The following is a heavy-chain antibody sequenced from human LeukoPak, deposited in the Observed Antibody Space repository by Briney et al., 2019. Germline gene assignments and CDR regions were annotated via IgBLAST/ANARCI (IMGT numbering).Heavy chain of an antibody. Sequence: ASVKVSCKASGYTFTGYYMHWVRQAPGQGLEWMGWINPNSGGTNYAQKFQGRVTMTRDTSISTVYMELSSLRSEDTAVYYCARGDILTGLVQLDYWGQGTLVTVSS. CDR1: GYTFTGYY. V-gene: IGHV1-2*02. J-gene: IGHJ4*02. CDR3: ARGDILTGLVQLDY. CDR2: INPNSGGT. D-gene: IGHD3-9*01.